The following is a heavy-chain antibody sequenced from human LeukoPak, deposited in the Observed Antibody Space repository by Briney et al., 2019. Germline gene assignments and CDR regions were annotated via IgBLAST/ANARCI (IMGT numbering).Heavy chain of an antibody. CDR3: ARLDSSGYYYYYYGMDV. CDR1: GGSISSYY. CDR2: IYYSGST. J-gene: IGHJ6*02. Sequence: SETLSLTCTVSGGSISSYYWSWIRQPPGKGLEWIGYIYYSGSTNYNPSLKSRVTISVDTSKNQFSLKLSSVTAADTAVYYCARLDSSGYYYYYYGMDVWGQGTTVTVSS. D-gene: IGHD3-22*01. V-gene: IGHV4-59*01.